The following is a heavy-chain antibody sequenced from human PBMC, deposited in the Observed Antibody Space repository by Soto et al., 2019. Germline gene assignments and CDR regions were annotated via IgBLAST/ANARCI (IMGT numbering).Heavy chain of an antibody. CDR1: GGSISSSY. D-gene: IGHD3-3*01. CDR2: IYYSGST. Sequence: PSETLSLTCTVSGGSISSSYWSWIRQPPGKGLEWIGYIYYSGSTNYNPSLKSRVTISVDTSKNQFSLKLSSVTAADTAVYYCARDPRHYDFWSGYYRSELNYYYGMDVWGQGTTVTVSS. V-gene: IGHV4-59*01. J-gene: IGHJ6*02. CDR3: ARDPRHYDFWSGYYRSELNYYYGMDV.